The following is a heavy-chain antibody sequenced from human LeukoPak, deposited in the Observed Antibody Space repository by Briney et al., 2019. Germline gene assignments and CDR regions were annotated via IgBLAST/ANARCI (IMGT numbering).Heavy chain of an antibody. CDR1: GFTFSSYA. V-gene: IGHV3-23*01. Sequence: GGSLRLSCAASGFTFSSYAMSWVRHAPGKGLEWVSTISASGDTTHYADSVKGRFTISRDNSKNTLNLQMNSLRAEDTAVYYCAKGCSSTSCYTDDYYYYNMDVWGQGTTVAVSS. CDR3: AKGCSSTSCYTDDYYYYNMDV. CDR2: ISASGDTT. D-gene: IGHD2-2*02. J-gene: IGHJ6*02.